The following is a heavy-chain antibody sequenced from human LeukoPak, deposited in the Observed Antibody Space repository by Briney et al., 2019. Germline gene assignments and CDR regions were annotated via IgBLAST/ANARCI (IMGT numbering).Heavy chain of an antibody. CDR2: IYYSGST. Sequence: SETLSLTCTVSGGSISSSSYYWGWIRQPPGKGLEWIGSIYYSGSTYYNPSLKSRVTISVDTSKNQSSLKLSSVTAADTAVYYCARFEGYYFDYWGQGTLVTVSS. J-gene: IGHJ4*02. V-gene: IGHV4-39*01. CDR3: ARFEGYYFDY. CDR1: GGSISSSSYY.